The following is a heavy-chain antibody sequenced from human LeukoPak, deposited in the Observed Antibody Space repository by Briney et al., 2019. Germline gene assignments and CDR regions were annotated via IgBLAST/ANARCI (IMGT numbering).Heavy chain of an antibody. D-gene: IGHD5-24*01. CDR3: AREGDGYSHNWFDP. Sequence: HPGGSLRLSCAASGFTFSSYSMNWVRQAPGKGLEWVSYISSSSSTIYYADSVKGRFTISRDNAKNSLYLQMNSLRDEDTAVYFCAREGDGYSHNWFDPWGQGTLVTVSS. V-gene: IGHV3-48*02. J-gene: IGHJ5*02. CDR2: ISSSSSTI. CDR1: GFTFSSYS.